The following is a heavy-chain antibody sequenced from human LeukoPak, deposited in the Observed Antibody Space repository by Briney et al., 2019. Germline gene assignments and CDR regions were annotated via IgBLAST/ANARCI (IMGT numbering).Heavy chain of an antibody. V-gene: IGHV4-34*01. J-gene: IGHJ4*02. CDR1: GGSFSGYY. Sequence: PSETLSLTCAVYGGSFSGYYWSWIRQPPGKGLEWIGEINHSGSTNYNPSLKSRVTISVDTSKNQFSLKLSSVTAADTAVYYCARDSYYYDSSDYWFDYWGQGTLVTVSS. D-gene: IGHD3-22*01. CDR3: ARDSYYYDSSDYWFDY. CDR2: INHSGST.